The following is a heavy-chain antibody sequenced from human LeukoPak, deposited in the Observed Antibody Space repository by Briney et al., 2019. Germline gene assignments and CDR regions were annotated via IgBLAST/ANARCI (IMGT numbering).Heavy chain of an antibody. D-gene: IGHD1-20*01. CDR2: IIPIFGTA. J-gene: IGHJ4*02. V-gene: IGHV1-69*05. CDR3: AGGAAVSGSPFQGDY. CDR1: GGTFSSYA. Sequence: SVKVSCKASGGTFSSYAISWVRQAPGQGLEWMGGIIPIFGTANYAQKFQGRVTITTDESTSTAYMELSSLRSEDTAVYYCAGGAAVSGSPFQGDYWGQGTLVTVSS.